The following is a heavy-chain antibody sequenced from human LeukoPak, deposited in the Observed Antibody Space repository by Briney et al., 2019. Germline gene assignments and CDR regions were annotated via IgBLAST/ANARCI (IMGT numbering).Heavy chain of an antibody. J-gene: IGHJ4*02. CDR1: RYTFTGYY. Sequence: ASVKVSCTASRYTFTGYYMHWVRQAPGQGLEWMGWINPNSGGTNYAQKFQGRVTMTRDTSISTAYMELSRLRSDDTAVYYCARDHSGDYVREYDYWGQGTLVTVSS. D-gene: IGHD4-17*01. CDR2: INPNSGGT. CDR3: ARDHSGDYVREYDY. V-gene: IGHV1-2*02.